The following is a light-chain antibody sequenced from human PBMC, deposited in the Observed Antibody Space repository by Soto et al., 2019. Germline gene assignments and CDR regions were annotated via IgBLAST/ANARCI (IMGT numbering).Light chain of an antibody. CDR2: NAS. J-gene: IGKJ4*01. V-gene: IGKV3-11*01. CDR3: QQRSNWSLT. CDR1: QSVGSY. Sequence: EIVLTQSPATLSLSPGERATLSCRASQSVGSYLAWYQQEPGQAPRLLIYNASNRATGIPARFSGSGSGTDFTLTISTLEPEDFAVYSCQQRSNWSLTFGRGTKVEIK.